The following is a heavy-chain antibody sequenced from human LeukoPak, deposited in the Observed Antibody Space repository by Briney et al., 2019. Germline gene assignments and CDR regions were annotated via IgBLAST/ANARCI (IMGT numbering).Heavy chain of an antibody. CDR1: GYTFTSYG. CDR2: ISAYNGNT. V-gene: IGHV1-18*01. Sequence: ASVKVSCKASGYTFTSYGISWVRQAPGQGLEWMGWISAYNGNTNYAQKLQGRVTMTTDTSTSTAYMKLRSLRSDDTAVYYCARAIAAAGTSPLFDPWGQGTLVTVSS. J-gene: IGHJ5*02. CDR3: ARAIAAAGTSPLFDP. D-gene: IGHD6-13*01.